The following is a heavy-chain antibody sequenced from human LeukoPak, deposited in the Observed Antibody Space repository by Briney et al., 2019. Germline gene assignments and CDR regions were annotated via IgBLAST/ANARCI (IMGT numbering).Heavy chain of an antibody. CDR3: ARVAYLSTTLIWYFDL. D-gene: IGHD1-7*01. CDR2: IYTSGST. CDR1: GGSISSGSSY. J-gene: IGHJ2*01. V-gene: IGHV4-61*02. Sequence: NPSQTLSLTCTVSGGSISSGSSYWSWIRQPAGKGLEWIGRIYTSGSTYYNPSLKSRVTISVDTSKNQFSLKLSSVTAADTAVYYCARVAYLSTTLIWYFDLWGRGTLVTVSS.